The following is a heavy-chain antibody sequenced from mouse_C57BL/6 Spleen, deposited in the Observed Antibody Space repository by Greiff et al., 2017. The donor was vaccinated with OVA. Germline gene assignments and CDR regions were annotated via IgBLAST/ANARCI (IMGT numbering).Heavy chain of an antibody. CDR1: GYTFTSSW. J-gene: IGHJ1*03. CDR2: IHPSDSDT. CDR3: AIGLLRRDDFDV. D-gene: IGHD1-1*01. V-gene: IGHV1-74*01. Sequence: QVQLQQPGAELVKPGASVKLSCKASGYTFTSSWMHWVKQRPGQGLEWIGRIHPSDSDTNYNQKFKGKATLTVDKSSSTAYMQLSSLTSEDSAVYYCAIGLLRRDDFDVWGTGTTVTVSS.